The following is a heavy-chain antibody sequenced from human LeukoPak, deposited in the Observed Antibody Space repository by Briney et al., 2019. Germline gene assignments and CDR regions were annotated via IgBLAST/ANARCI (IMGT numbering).Heavy chain of an antibody. J-gene: IGHJ4*02. V-gene: IGHV1-8*01. D-gene: IGHD6-19*01. Sequence: GASVKVSCKASGYTFTSYDINWVRQATGQGLEWMGWMNPNSGNTGYAQKFQGRVTITADKSTSTAYMDLSSLRSEDTAVYYCARDLDIYSSGWTFDYWGQGTLVTVSS. CDR3: ARDLDIYSSGWTFDY. CDR2: MNPNSGNT. CDR1: GYTFTSYD.